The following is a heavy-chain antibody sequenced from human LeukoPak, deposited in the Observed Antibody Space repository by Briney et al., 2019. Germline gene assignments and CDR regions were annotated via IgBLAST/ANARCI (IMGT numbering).Heavy chain of an antibody. D-gene: IGHD3-10*01. CDR2: IYYSGST. Sequence: PETLSLTCTVSGGSISSYYWSWIRQPPGKGLEWIGYIYYSGSTNYNPSLKSRVTISVDTSKNQSSLKLSSVTAADTAVYYCAGDYYGSLDYWGQGTLVTVSS. CDR3: AGDYYGSLDY. J-gene: IGHJ4*02. V-gene: IGHV4-59*01. CDR1: GGSISSYY.